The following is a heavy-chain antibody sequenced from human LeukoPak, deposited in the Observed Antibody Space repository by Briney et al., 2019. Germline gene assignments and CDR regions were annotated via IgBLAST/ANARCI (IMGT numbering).Heavy chain of an antibody. CDR2: IKQDGSEK. V-gene: IGHV3-7*03. CDR3: ARTGSLAPYFGMDV. D-gene: IGHD2-15*01. J-gene: IGHJ6*04. Sequence: GGSLRLSCAASGFTFSSYWMSWVRQAPGKGLEWVANIKQDGSEKYYVDSVKGRFTISRDNAKNSLYLQMNSLRAEDTAVYYRARTGSLAPYFGMDVWGKGTTVTVSS. CDR1: GFTFSSYW.